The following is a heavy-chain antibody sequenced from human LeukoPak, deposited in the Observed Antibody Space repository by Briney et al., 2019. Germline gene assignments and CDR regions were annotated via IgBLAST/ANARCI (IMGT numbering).Heavy chain of an antibody. D-gene: IGHD6-13*01. CDR3: ARESSSRPNWFDP. Sequence: SETLSLTCAVYGGSFSGYYWSWIRQPPGKGLEWIGEINHSGSTNYNPSLKSRVTISVDTSKNQFSLKLSSVTAADTAVYYRARESSSRPNWFDPWGQGTLVTVSS. J-gene: IGHJ5*02. CDR1: GGSFSGYY. V-gene: IGHV4-34*01. CDR2: INHSGST.